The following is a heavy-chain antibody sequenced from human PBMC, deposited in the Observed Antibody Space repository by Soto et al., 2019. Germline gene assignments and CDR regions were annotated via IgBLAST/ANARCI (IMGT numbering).Heavy chain of an antibody. CDR3: ARVRDDYGGFDY. CDR2: IRSSSITI. D-gene: IGHD4-17*01. Sequence: EVQLVESGGGLVQPGGSLGLPCAASGFPFSSYSMTWFRKAPGRVREWVSYIRSSSITIYYADSVKGLFTISRDNAKNSLNLQMNSLRDEDTAVYYCARVRDDYGGFDYWGQGTLVTVSS. V-gene: IGHV3-48*02. CDR1: GFPFSSYS. J-gene: IGHJ4*02.